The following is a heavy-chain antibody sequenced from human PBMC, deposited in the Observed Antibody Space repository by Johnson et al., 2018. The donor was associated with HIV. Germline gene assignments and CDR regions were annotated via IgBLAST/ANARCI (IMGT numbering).Heavy chain of an antibody. J-gene: IGHJ3*02. CDR1: GFTFTTYA. D-gene: IGHD3-16*01. Sequence: QVQLVESGGGVVQPGRSLRLSCAASGFTFTTYAMHWVRQAPGKGLEWVAVISYDGTNKYYADSVKGRFTISRDNSKTTLYLQMNSLRAEDTAVYYCARCMITFGGVGGAFDIWGQGTMVTVSS. CDR3: ARCMITFGGVGGAFDI. CDR2: ISYDGTNK. V-gene: IGHV3-30*04.